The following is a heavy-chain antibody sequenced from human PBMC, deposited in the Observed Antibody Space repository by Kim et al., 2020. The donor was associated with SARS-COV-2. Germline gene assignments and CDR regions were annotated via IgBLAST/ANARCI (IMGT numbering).Heavy chain of an antibody. V-gene: IGHV3-49*04. CDR2: IRSKAYGGTT. CDR1: GFTFGDYA. Sequence: GGSLRLSCTASGFTFGDYAMSWVRQAPGKGLEWVGFIRSKAYGGTTEYAASVKGRFTISRDDSKSIAYLQMNSLKTEDTAVYYCTRPLYSRGSHYWGQGTLVTVSS. D-gene: IGHD3-16*01. J-gene: IGHJ4*02. CDR3: TRPLYSRGSHY.